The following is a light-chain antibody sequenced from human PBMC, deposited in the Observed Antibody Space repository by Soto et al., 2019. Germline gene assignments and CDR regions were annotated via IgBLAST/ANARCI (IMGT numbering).Light chain of an antibody. V-gene: IGLV1-40*01. CDR1: SSYIGAGYD. J-gene: IGLJ3*02. Sequence: QCVLTQPPSVSGAPGQRVTISCTGSSSYIGAGYDVHWYQQLPGTAPKLLIYGNSNRPSGVPDRFSGSKSGTSAYLAITGLRAEDEADYYCQSYDSSLSGWVFGGGTKLTVL. CDR2: GNS. CDR3: QSYDSSLSGWV.